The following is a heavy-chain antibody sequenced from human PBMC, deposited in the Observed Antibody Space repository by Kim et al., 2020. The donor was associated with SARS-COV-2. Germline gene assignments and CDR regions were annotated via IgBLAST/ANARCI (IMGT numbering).Heavy chain of an antibody. CDR3: ARTDGDSDPAFDY. J-gene: IGHJ4*02. CDR2: ISSSSSTI. Sequence: GGSLRLSCAASGFTFSSYSMNWVRQAPGKGLEWVSYISSSSSTIYYADSVKGRFTISRDNAKNSLYLQMNSRRDEDTPVYNCARTDGDSDPAFDYGGQG. CDR1: GFTFSSYS. D-gene: IGHD4-17*01. V-gene: IGHV3-48*02.